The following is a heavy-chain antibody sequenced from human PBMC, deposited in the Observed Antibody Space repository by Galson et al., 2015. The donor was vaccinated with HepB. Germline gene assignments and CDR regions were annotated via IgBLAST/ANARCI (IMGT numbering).Heavy chain of an antibody. V-gene: IGHV4-59*12. J-gene: IGHJ4*02. CDR2: IYYSGST. CDR1: GGSISSYY. CDR3: ARDRWGGAGFDY. D-gene: IGHD3-16*01. Sequence: SETLSLTCAVSGGSISSYYWSWIRQPPWKGLEWIGYIYYSGSTNYNPSLKSRVTISVDTSKNQFSLKLSSVTAADTAVYYCARDRWGGAGFDYWGQGTLVTVSS.